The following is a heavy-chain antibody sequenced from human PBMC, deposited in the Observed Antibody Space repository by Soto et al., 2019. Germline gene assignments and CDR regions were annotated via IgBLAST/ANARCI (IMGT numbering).Heavy chain of an antibody. V-gene: IGHV2-5*01. J-gene: IGHJ4*02. D-gene: IGHD3-9*01. CDR2: IYWNDDK. Sequence: QITLKESGPTLAKPAQPLTLTCPFSGFSLGTPGVGVGWICQPPGKALEWLAFIYWNDDKRYSPSLKSRLTITKDPSKLLVVLAMTNMDPVDTATYYCAPSTGYYSYFFDSWGQGTLVTVSS. CDR3: APSTGYYSYFFDS. CDR1: GFSLGTPGVG.